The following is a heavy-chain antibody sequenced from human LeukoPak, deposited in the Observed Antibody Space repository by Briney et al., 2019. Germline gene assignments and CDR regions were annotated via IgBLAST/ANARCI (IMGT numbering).Heavy chain of an antibody. CDR1: GYSISSGYY. Sequence: SETLSLTCTVSGYSISSGYYWGWIRQPPGKGLEWIGEIYHSGSTNYNPSLKSRVTISVDKSKTQFSLKLSSVTAADTAVYYCAREDYDSSGYYYFDYWGQGTLVTVSS. V-gene: IGHV4-38-2*02. CDR2: IYHSGST. D-gene: IGHD3-22*01. CDR3: AREDYDSSGYYYFDY. J-gene: IGHJ4*02.